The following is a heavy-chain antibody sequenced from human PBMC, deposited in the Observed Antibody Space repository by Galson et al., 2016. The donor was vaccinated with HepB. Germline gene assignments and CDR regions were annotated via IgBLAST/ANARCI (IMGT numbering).Heavy chain of an antibody. CDR2: IDPRDSYI. V-gene: IGHV5-10-1*01. CDR3: ARHVHSSSSGADDF. J-gene: IGHJ4*02. Sequence: QSGAEVKKPGESLRISCQASGYSFTDYWITWVRQMPGKGLEWMGRIDPRDSYINYSPSFQGRVTISVDRSISAAYLQWSRLRAPDTATYYCARHVHSSSSGADDFWGQGSLVTVSS. D-gene: IGHD3-22*01. CDR1: GYSFTDYW.